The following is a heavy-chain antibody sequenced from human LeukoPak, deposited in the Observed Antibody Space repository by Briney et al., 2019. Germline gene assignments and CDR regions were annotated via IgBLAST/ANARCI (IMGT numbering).Heavy chain of an antibody. CDR3: ARDRIRRDGYLGGPPDY. V-gene: IGHV1-46*01. J-gene: IGHJ4*02. Sequence: ASVKVSCKASGYTFTSYYMHWVRQAPGQGLEWMGIINPSGGSKSYAQKFQGRATMTRDMSTSTVYMELSSLRSEDTAVYYCARDRIRRDGYLGGPPDYWGQGTLVTVSS. CDR2: INPSGGSK. D-gene: IGHD5-24*01. CDR1: GYTFTSYY.